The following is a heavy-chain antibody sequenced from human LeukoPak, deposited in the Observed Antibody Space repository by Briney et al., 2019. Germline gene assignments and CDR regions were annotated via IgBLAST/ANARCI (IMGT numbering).Heavy chain of an antibody. Sequence: SQTLSLTCTVSGGSISSGSYYWSWIRQPAGKGLEWIGRIYTSGSTNYNPSPKSRVTISVDTSKNQFSLKLSSVTAADTAVYYCARVGTATRYWYFDLWGRGTLVTVSS. J-gene: IGHJ2*01. CDR2: IYTSGST. CDR1: GGSISSGSYY. D-gene: IGHD1/OR15-1a*01. CDR3: ARVGTATRYWYFDL. V-gene: IGHV4-61*02.